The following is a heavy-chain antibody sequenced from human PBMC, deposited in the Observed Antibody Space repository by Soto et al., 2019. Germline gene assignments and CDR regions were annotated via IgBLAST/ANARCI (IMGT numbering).Heavy chain of an antibody. D-gene: IGHD2-8*02. Sequence: QVQLVQSGAEVKKPGSSVKVSCKASGGTFSSYTISWVRKAPGQGLEWMGRIIPILGIANYAQKFQGRVTITADKSTSTAYMELSSLRSEDTAVYYCARGSYCSGKGDMDVWGKGTTVTVSS. CDR3: ARGSYCSGKGDMDV. CDR2: IIPILGIA. CDR1: GGTFSSYT. V-gene: IGHV1-69*02. J-gene: IGHJ6*03.